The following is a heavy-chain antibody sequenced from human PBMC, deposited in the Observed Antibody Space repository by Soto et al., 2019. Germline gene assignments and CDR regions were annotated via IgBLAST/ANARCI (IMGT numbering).Heavy chain of an antibody. J-gene: IGHJ6*01. CDR3: ARLPYTYALLDYQYGMEV. CDR1: VCSIISRSYY. Sequence: AATXSLTGTVAVCSIISRSYYLCWIRQPPGKVLEWIGSIYYSGSTYYNPSLKSRVTISVDTSKNQFSLKLSSVTAADTAVYYCARLPYTYALLDYQYGMEVWGPGTTVTV. D-gene: IGHD2-2*01. V-gene: IGHV4-39*01. CDR2: IYYSGST.